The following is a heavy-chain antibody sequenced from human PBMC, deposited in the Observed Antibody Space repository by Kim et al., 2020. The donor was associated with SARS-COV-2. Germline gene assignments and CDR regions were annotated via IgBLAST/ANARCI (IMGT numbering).Heavy chain of an antibody. CDR1: GYTFTDYA. CDR2: TNPGNGNT. D-gene: IGHD6-13*01. Sequence: ASVKVSCTASGYTFTDYALHWVRQAPGQRLEWMGWTNPGNGNTKYSQKFQGRVTITRDTSASTAYMELSSLRSEDTAVYYCAARPGIEAAGFDFWGQGTLVTVSS. CDR3: AARPGIEAAGFDF. J-gene: IGHJ4*02. V-gene: IGHV1-3*01.